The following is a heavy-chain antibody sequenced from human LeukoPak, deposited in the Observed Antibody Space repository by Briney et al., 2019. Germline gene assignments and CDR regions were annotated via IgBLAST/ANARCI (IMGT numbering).Heavy chain of an antibody. CDR3: AKFGGGYEPSNS. CDR1: GYTFTIYD. V-gene: IGHV1-8*01. CDR2: MNPNSGNT. Sequence: ASVNVSCKASGYTFTIYDISWVRQATGQGREWLGWMNPNSGNTAYAQRFQGRVTMTRNTSISTAYMELSSLRSEDTAVYYCAKFGGGYEPSNSWGQGTLVTVSS. D-gene: IGHD5-12*01. J-gene: IGHJ4*02.